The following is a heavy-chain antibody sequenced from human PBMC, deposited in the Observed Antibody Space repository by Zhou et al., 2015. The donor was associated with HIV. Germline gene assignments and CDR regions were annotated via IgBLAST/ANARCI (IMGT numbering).Heavy chain of an antibody. CDR3: TRERGRHRDPATGDTFFGRYFDI. Sequence: QLLQSGSDVKKPGSSVKVSCRASGDVDHFRTYTITWVRQAPGHGLEWMGGIRPMFRGTDTAGKFQGRVSFGADVTATIVSMELKNLTVDDTAVYFCTRERGRHRDPATGDTFFGRYFDIWGGGTLI. CDR2: IRPMFRGT. V-gene: IGHV1-69*01. J-gene: IGHJ2*01. D-gene: IGHD2/OR15-2a*01. CDR1: GDVDHFRTYT.